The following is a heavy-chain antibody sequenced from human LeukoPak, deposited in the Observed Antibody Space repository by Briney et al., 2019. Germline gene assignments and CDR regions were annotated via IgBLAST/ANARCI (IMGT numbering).Heavy chain of an antibody. V-gene: IGHV1-69*04. J-gene: IGHJ6*02. CDR1: GGTLSSYA. CDR3: ARGTAVVEAYGMDV. Sequence: ASVKVSCKASGGTLSSYAISWVRQAPGQGLEWMGRIIPIFGIANYAQKFQGRVTITADKSTSTAYMELSSLRSEDTAVYYCARGTAVVEAYGMDVWGQGTTVTVSS. CDR2: IIPIFGIA. D-gene: IGHD4-23*01.